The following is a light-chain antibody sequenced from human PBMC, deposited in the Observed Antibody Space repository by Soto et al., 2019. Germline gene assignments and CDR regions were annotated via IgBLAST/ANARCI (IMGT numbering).Light chain of an antibody. CDR1: SSDVGGFNY. Sequence: QSALTQPASVSGSPGQSITIAFTGTSSDVGGFNYVSWYQQHPGKAPKLMIYEVSNRPSGVSNRFSGSKSRNTASLTISGLQSEDEADYSCSSSTSSSILVVFGGGTKVTVL. CDR3: SSSTSSSILVV. J-gene: IGLJ2*01. CDR2: EVS. V-gene: IGLV2-14*01.